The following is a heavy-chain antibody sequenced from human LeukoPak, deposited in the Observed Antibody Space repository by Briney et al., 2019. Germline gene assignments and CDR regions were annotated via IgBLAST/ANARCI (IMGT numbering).Heavy chain of an antibody. Sequence: PGGSLRLSCAASGFTFSTYGMSCVRQAPGKGLEWVSSISFSGGRTYFADSVKGRFTISRDNSRYTLYLQMTSLRAEDTAVYYCARPDDYGDYWGQGTLVTVSS. CDR1: GFTFSTYG. CDR2: ISFSGGRT. V-gene: IGHV3-23*01. D-gene: IGHD1-14*01. J-gene: IGHJ4*02. CDR3: ARPDDYGDY.